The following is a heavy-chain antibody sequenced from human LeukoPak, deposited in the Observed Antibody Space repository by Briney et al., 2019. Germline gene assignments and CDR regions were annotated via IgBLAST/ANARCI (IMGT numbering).Heavy chain of an antibody. J-gene: IGHJ4*02. CDR1: GGTFSSYA. D-gene: IGHD2-15*01. V-gene: IGHV1-69*04. CDR3: ARVEIDCSGGSCYETADY. CDR2: IIPILGIA. Sequence: SVKVSCKASGGTFSSYAISWVRQAPGQGLEWMGRIIPILGIANYAQKFQGRVTITADKSTSTAYMELSSLRSGDTAVYYCARVEIDCSGGSCYETADYWGQGTLVTVSS.